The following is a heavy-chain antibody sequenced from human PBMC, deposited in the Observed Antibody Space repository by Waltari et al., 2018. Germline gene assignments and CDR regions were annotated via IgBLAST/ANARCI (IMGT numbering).Heavy chain of an antibody. Sequence: EVQLVESGGGLVQPGGSLRLSCVGSGFTFSSNWMAWVRQAPGKGPEWVAEISENGNMLYYMDSVEGRFTISRDNSKNSLFLQMNSLRADDTAVYYCANSYRQLSRDNWGQGTLVTVSS. CDR1: GFTFSSNW. V-gene: IGHV3-7*01. CDR3: ANSYRQLSRDN. J-gene: IGHJ4*02. CDR2: ISENGNML. D-gene: IGHD1-1*01.